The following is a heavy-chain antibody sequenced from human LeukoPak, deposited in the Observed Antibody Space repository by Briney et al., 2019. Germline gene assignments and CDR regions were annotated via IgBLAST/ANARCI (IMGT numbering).Heavy chain of an antibody. J-gene: IGHJ4*02. V-gene: IGHV3-21*01. CDR2: ISSSSSYI. D-gene: IGHD3-22*01. CDR1: GFTFSSYS. CDR3: ARDGPEYVSSGYYYLDY. Sequence: PGGSLRLSCAASGFTFSSYSMNWVRQAPGKGLEWVSSISSSSSYIYYADSVKGRFTISRDNAKNSLYLQMNSLRAEDTAVYYCARDGPEYVSSGYYYLDYWGQGTLVTVSS.